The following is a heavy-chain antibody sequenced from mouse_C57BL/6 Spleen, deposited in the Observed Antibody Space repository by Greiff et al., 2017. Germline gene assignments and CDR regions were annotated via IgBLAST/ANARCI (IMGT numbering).Heavy chain of an antibody. CDR1: GYSITSGYY. Sequence: EVQVVESGPGLVKPSQSLSLTCSVTGYSITSGYYWNWIRQFPGNKLEWMGYISYDGSNNYNPSLKNRTSITRDTSKNQFFLKLNSVTTEDTATYYCASLLYDVYYAMDYWGQGTSVTVSS. CDR3: ASLLYDVYYAMDY. CDR2: ISYDGSN. J-gene: IGHJ4*01. D-gene: IGHD2-12*01. V-gene: IGHV3-6*01.